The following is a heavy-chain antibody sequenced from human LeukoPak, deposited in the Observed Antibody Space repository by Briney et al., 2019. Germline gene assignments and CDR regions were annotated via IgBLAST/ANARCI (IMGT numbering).Heavy chain of an antibody. CDR2: ISSSSTI. CDR3: ARECGSGSFIDY. J-gene: IGHJ4*02. D-gene: IGHD3-10*01. V-gene: IGHV3-48*01. CDR1: GFTFSSYS. Sequence: GGSLRLSCAASGFTFSSYSMNWVRQAPGKGLEWVSYISSSSTIYYADSVKGRFTISRDNAKNSLYLQMNSLRAEDTAVYYCARECGSGSFIDYWGQGTLVTVSS.